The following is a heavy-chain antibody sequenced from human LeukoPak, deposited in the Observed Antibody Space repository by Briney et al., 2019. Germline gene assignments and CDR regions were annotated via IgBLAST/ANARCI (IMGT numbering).Heavy chain of an antibody. CDR1: GYTLTELS. V-gene: IGHV1-24*01. CDR2: FDPEDGET. D-gene: IGHD5-18*01. CDR3: ATGERSYGYREDY. J-gene: IGHJ4*02. Sequence: VASVKVSCKVSGYTLTELSMHWVRQAPGKGLEWMGGFDPEDGETIYAQKFQGRVTMTEDTSTDTAYMELSSLRSEDTAVYYCATGERSYGYREDYWGQGTLVTVSS.